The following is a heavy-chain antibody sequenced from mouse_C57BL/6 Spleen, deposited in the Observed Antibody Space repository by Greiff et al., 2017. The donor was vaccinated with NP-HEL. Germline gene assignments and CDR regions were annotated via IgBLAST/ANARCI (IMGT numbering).Heavy chain of an antibody. J-gene: IGHJ1*03. D-gene: IGHD1-1*01. CDR3: ARREITTVVADWYFDV. V-gene: IGHV1-39*01. Sequence: EVQLQQSGPELVKPGASVKISCKASGYSFTDYNMNWVKQSNGKSLEWIGVINPNYGTTSYNQKFKGKATLTVDQSSSTAYMQLNSLTSEDSAAYYCARREITTVVADWYFDVWGTGTTVTVSS. CDR2: INPNYGTT. CDR1: GYSFTDYN.